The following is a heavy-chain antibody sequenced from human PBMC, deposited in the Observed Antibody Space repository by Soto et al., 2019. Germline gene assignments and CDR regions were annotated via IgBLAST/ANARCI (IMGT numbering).Heavy chain of an antibody. CDR3: ASFSPLVDY. CDR1: GYTFTSYG. Sequence: GASVKLSFKASGYTFTSYGISWVRQAPGQGLEWMGWISAYNGNTNYAQKLQGRVTMTTDTSTSTAYMELRSLRSDDTDVYYCASFSPLVDYWGQGTLVTVSS. V-gene: IGHV1-18*01. J-gene: IGHJ4*02. CDR2: ISAYNGNT.